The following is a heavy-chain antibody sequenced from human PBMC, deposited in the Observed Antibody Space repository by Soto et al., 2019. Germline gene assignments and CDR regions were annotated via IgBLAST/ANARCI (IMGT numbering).Heavy chain of an antibody. CDR2: ISYDGSNK. CDR1: GFTFSSYG. Sequence: GGSLRLSCAASGFTFSSYGMHWVRQAPGKGLEWVAVISYDGSNKYYADSVKGRFTISRDNSKNTLYLQMNSLRAEDTAVYYCAGMKQLDYWGQGTLVTVSS. CDR3: AGMKQLDY. D-gene: IGHD6-6*01. J-gene: IGHJ4*02. V-gene: IGHV3-30*03.